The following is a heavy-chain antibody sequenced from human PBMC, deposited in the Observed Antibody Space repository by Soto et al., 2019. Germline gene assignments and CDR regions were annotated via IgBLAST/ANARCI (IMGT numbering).Heavy chain of an antibody. Sequence: PSETLSLTCAVSGYSISSGYYWGWIRQPPGKGLEWIGSIYHSGSTYYNPSLKSRVTISVDTSKNQFSLKLSSVTAADTAVYYCARVKLAGRGGFVYWGQGTLVTVSS. V-gene: IGHV4-38-2*01. CDR2: IYHSGST. D-gene: IGHD2-15*01. CDR1: GYSISSGYY. J-gene: IGHJ4*02. CDR3: ARVKLAGRGGFVY.